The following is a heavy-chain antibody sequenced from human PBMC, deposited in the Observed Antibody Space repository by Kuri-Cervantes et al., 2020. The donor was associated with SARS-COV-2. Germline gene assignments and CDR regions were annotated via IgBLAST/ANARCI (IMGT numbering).Heavy chain of an antibody. J-gene: IGHJ3*02. D-gene: IGHD1-1*01. CDR3: ARNVAKNDPGAFDI. Sequence: SGPTLVKPTETLTVTCTVAGFSLSNARMGVILIRQPPGKTLEWLAHIFSNDEKSYSTSLKSRLTIYKDTSKNQVVLTMTNMDPVDTPTYYCARNVAKNDPGAFDIWGQGTMVTVSS. CDR2: IFSNDEK. V-gene: IGHV2-26*01. CDR1: GFSLSNARMG.